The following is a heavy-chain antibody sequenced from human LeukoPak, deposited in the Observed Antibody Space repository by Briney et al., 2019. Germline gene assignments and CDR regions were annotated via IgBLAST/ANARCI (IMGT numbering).Heavy chain of an antibody. CDR3: ATLGPTGGDFTYNWFDP. Sequence: GSSQRLSCAASGFAFSTYSMNWVRQAPGKGPEWVSCISSTSRYINYTESVKGRFTISRDNAKNSLYLQMSSLRVEDTAVYYCATLGPTGGDFTYNWFDPWGQGTLVTVTS. J-gene: IGHJ5*02. CDR1: GFAFSTYS. V-gene: IGHV3-21*01. CDR2: ISSTSRYI. D-gene: IGHD2-21*02.